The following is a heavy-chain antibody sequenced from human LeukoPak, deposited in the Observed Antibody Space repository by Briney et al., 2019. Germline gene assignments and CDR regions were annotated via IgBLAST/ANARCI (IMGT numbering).Heavy chain of an antibody. CDR3: ARAGGYRDLDY. J-gene: IGHJ4*02. D-gene: IGHD6-25*01. V-gene: IGHV3-48*04. CDR2: ISSRSATI. Sequence: QPGGSLRLSCAASGFTFSSYSMNWVRQAPGKGLEWVSYISSRSATIYYADSVKGRSTISRDNAKNSLYLQMNSLRIDDTAVYFCARAGGYRDLDYWGQGTLVTVSS. CDR1: GFTFSSYS.